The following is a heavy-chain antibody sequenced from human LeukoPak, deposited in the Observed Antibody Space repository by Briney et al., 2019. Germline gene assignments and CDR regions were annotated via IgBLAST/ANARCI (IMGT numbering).Heavy chain of an antibody. J-gene: IGHJ4*02. CDR1: GGSISSYY. CDR3: ARTQYGGYVNY. V-gene: IGHV4-59*08. Sequence: SETLSLTSTVSGGSISSYYWSWIRQPPGKGLEWIGYIYYRGSTNYNPSLKSRVTISVDTSKNQFSLKLSSVTAADTAVYYCARTQYGGYVNYWGQGTLVTVSS. D-gene: IGHD5-12*01. CDR2: IYYRGST.